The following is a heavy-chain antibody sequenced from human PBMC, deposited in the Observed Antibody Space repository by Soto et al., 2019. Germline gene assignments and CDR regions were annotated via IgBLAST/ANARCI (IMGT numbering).Heavy chain of an antibody. Sequence: PGGSLRLSCAASGFTFSSYGMRWVRQAPGKGLEWVAVIWYDGSNKYYADSVKGRFTISRDNSKNTLYLQMNSLRAEDTAVYYCARSRIAAAGTEYFDYWGQGTLVTVSS. CDR3: ARSRIAAAGTEYFDY. V-gene: IGHV3-33*01. J-gene: IGHJ4*02. CDR1: GFTFSSYG. CDR2: IWYDGSNK. D-gene: IGHD6-13*01.